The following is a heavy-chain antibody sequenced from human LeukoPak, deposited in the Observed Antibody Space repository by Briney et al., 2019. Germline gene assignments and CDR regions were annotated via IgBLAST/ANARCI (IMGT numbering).Heavy chain of an antibody. CDR3: ARAGGRRVRGVIITYYGMDV. CDR1: GFTFSSYE. Sequence: GGSPRLSCAASGFTFSSYEMNWVRQAPGKGLEWVSYISSSGSTIYYADSVKGRFTISRDNAKNSLYLQMNSLRAEDTAVYYCARAGGRRVRGVIITYYGMDVWGQGTTVTVSS. V-gene: IGHV3-48*03. D-gene: IGHD3-10*01. CDR2: ISSSGSTI. J-gene: IGHJ6*02.